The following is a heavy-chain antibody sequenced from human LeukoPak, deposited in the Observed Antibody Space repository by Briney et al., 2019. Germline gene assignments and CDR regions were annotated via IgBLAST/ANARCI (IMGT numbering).Heavy chain of an antibody. D-gene: IGHD4-17*01. CDR2: ISDDGSIT. V-gene: IGHV3-74*03. CDR1: GFTFSRDW. CDR3: AKDELTTVTTPFDY. Sequence: GGSLRLSCAASGFTFSRDWMHWVRQAPGKGLVWVSRISDDGSITTYADSVQGRFTISRDNAKSTVFLQMNSLRAEDTAVYYCAKDELTTVTTPFDYWGQGTLVTVSS. J-gene: IGHJ4*02.